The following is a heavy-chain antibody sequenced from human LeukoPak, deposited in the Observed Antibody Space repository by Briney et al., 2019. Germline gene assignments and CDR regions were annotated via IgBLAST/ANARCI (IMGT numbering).Heavy chain of an antibody. CDR3: AKDIVGYGDYNDAFDI. CDR2: ISYDGSNK. D-gene: IGHD4-17*01. Sequence: GGSLRLSCAASGFTFSSYAMHWVRQAPGKGLEWVAVISYDGSNKYYADSVKGRFTISRDNSKNTLYLQMNSLRAEDTALYYCAKDIVGYGDYNDAFDIWGQGTMVTVSS. J-gene: IGHJ3*02. V-gene: IGHV3-30-3*01. CDR1: GFTFSSYA.